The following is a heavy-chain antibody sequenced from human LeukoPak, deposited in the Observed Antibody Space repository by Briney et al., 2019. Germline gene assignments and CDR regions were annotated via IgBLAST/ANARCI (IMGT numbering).Heavy chain of an antibody. CDR1: GFTFSRYS. CDR2: INSDGSTT. V-gene: IGHV3-74*01. Sequence: PGGSLRLSCAASGFTFSRYSMHWGRQAPGKGLLWVSRINSDGSTTTYADFVKGRFTISRDNTKNTLYLQMNSLRAEDTAVYYCAKVHGGVAGLDTYFDYWGQGTLVTVSS. D-gene: IGHD6-19*01. CDR3: AKVHGGVAGLDTYFDY. J-gene: IGHJ4*02.